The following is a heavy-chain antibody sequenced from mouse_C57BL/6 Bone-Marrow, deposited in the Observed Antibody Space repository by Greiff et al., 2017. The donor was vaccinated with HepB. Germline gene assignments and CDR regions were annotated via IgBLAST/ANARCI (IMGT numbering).Heavy chain of an antibody. V-gene: IGHV1-26*01. Sequence: EVQLQQSGPELVKPGASVKISCKASGYTFTDYYMNWVKQSHGKSLEWIGDINPNNGGTSYNQKFKGKATLTVDKSSSTAYMELRSLTSEDSAVYYCARGGITTVVARNYFDYWGQGTTLTVSS. CDR1: GYTFTDYY. CDR3: ARGGITTVVARNYFDY. D-gene: IGHD1-1*01. CDR2: INPNNGGT. J-gene: IGHJ2*01.